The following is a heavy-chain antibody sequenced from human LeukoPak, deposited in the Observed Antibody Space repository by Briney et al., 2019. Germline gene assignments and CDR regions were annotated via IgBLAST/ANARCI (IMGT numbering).Heavy chain of an antibody. J-gene: IGHJ4*02. V-gene: IGHV1-69*05. CDR2: TIPIFGTA. D-gene: IGHD2-2*01. CDR1: GGTFSSYA. CDR3: ARADLGPAAYYFDY. Sequence: SVKVSCKASGGTFSSYAISWVRQAPGQGLEWMGGTIPIFGTANYAQKFQGRVTITTDESTSTAYMELSSLRSEDTAVYYCARADLGPAAYYFDYWGQGTLVTVSS.